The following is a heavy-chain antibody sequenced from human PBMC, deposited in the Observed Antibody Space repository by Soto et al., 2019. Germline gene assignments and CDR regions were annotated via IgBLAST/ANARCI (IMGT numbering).Heavy chain of an antibody. CDR1: GVTFSSYA. D-gene: IGHD3-22*01. CDR3: ATDGTEYFDSSGYEGYFQH. J-gene: IGHJ1*01. Sequence: QVQLVESGGGVVQPGRSPRLSCAASGVTFSSYAMHWVRQPPGKGLEWVAVISYDGSNKYYADSVKGRFTISRDNSKNTLYLQMNSLRAEDTAVYYCATDGTEYFDSSGYEGYFQHWGQGTLVTVSS. CDR2: ISYDGSNK. V-gene: IGHV3-30-3*01.